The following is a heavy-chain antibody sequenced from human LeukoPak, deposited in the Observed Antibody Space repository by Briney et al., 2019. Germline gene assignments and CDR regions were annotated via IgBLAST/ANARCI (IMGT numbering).Heavy chain of an antibody. D-gene: IGHD1-20*01. J-gene: IGHJ4*02. V-gene: IGHV4-59*08. CDR2: IYDSGST. CDR3: ARHQGSNWISPIDY. CDR1: GGSMSSYY. Sequence: SETLSLTCTVSGGSMSSYYWSWIRQPPGKGLEWIGYIYDSGSTDYNPSLKSRVTISIDTSKNQFSLKLSSVTATDTALYYCARHQGSNWISPIDYWGQGTLLTVSS.